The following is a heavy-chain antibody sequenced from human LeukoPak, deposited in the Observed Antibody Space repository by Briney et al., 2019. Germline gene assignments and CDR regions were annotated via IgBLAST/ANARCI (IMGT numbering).Heavy chain of an antibody. CDR2: IYHDGST. CDR1: GGSITITTYY. Sequence: SETLSLTCTVSGGSITITTYYWGCIRHPPGKGLEWVGNIYHDGSTYYNPSLKSRVTISVDTSKNQFSLKLTSVTAADTAMYYCARDLGSWPHVALDIWGHGTLVTVSS. CDR3: ARDLGSWPHVALDI. D-gene: IGHD3-16*01. J-gene: IGHJ3*02. V-gene: IGHV4-39*07.